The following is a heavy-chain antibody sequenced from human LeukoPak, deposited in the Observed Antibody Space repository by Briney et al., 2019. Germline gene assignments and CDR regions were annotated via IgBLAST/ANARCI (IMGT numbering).Heavy chain of an antibody. CDR1: GYTFTGYY. J-gene: IGHJ6*02. CDR2: INPNSGGT. V-gene: IGHV1-2*06. D-gene: IGHD3-3*01. CDR3: ASPIFEVGYGMAV. Sequence: ASVKVSCKASGYTFTGYYMHWVRQAPGQGLEWMGRINPNSGGTNYAQKFQGRVTMTRDTSNGTAYMELSRLRADDTAVYYCASPIFEVGYGMAVWGQGTTVTVSS.